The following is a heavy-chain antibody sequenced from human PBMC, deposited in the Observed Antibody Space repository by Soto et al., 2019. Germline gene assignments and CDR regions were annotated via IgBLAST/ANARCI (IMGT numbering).Heavy chain of an antibody. CDR3: AKVMESYRPLDC. Sequence: EVQLLESGGGLVQPGGSLRLSCAASGFTFSNYAMSWVRQAPGKGLDWVSTITASGGATWYADSVKGRFTISRDFSKSTLYLQMDNLRAEDTAVYFCAKVMESYRPLDCCGQGTPVTVSS. CDR1: GFTFSNYA. D-gene: IGHD3-16*01. V-gene: IGHV3-23*01. CDR2: ITASGGAT. J-gene: IGHJ4*02.